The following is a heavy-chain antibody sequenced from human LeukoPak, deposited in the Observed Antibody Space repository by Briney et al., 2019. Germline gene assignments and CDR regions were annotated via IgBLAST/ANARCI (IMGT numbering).Heavy chain of an antibody. V-gene: IGHV3-66*01. CDR3: ARVRGGGKDGFYF. CDR1: GFSASNNY. Sequence: PGGSLRLSCAASGFSASNNYMNWVRQAPGKGLEWVSTFSTGGTTNSADSVKGRFTISRDNSKNALFLQMNSLRVEDTAVYFCARVRGGGKDGFYFWGQGTLVTVSS. J-gene: IGHJ4*02. CDR2: FSTGGTT. D-gene: IGHD3-10*01.